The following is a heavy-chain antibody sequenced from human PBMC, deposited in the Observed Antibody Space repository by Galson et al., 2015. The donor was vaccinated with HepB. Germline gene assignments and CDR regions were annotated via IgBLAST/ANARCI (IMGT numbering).Heavy chain of an antibody. CDR1: GGSISSYY. D-gene: IGHD3-3*01. V-gene: IGHV4-59*01. J-gene: IGHJ6*02. CDR3: ARDGGSGYYAYYGMDV. CDR2: IYYSGST. Sequence: SETLSLTCTVSGGSISSYYWSWIRQPPGKGLEWIGYIYYSGSTNYNPSLKGRVTISVDTSKNQFSLKLSSVTAADTAVYYCARDGGSGYYAYYGMDVWGQGTTVTVSS.